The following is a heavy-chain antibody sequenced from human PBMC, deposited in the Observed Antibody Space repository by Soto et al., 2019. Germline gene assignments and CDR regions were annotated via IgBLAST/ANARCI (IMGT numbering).Heavy chain of an antibody. Sequence: SETLSLTCAVYGGSFSGYYWSWIRQPPGKGLEWIGEINHSGSTNYNPSLKSRVTISVDTSKNQFSLKLSSVTAADTAVYYCARGRRITIWTITSYYYYGMDVWGQGTTVTVSS. J-gene: IGHJ6*02. CDR2: INHSGST. V-gene: IGHV4-34*01. CDR3: ARGRRITIWTITSYYYYGMDV. D-gene: IGHD3-3*01. CDR1: GGSFSGYY.